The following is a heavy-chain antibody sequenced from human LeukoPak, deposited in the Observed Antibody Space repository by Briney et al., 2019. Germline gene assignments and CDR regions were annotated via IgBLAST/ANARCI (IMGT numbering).Heavy chain of an antibody. V-gene: IGHV1-18*01. J-gene: IGHJ4*02. D-gene: IGHD3/OR15-3a*01. Sequence: GASVKVSCKASGYTFTSYGISWVRQAPGQGLEWMGWISAYNGNTNYAQKLQGRVTMTTDTSTGTAYMELRSLRSDDTAVYYCATVAPEDYYFDYWGQGTLVTVSS. CDR2: ISAYNGNT. CDR1: GYTFTSYG. CDR3: ATVAPEDYYFDY.